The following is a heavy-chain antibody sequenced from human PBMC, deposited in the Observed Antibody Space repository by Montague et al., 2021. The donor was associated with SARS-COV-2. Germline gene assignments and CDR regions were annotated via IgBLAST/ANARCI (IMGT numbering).Heavy chain of an antibody. D-gene: IGHD4-11*01. CDR3: ARHASYDYSKDLYYYYYYGMDV. CDR2: IYYSGST. J-gene: IGHJ6*02. Sequence: TLSLTCSVSSGSINSGGFYWSWIRQPPGKGLEWIGYIYYSGSTYYNPSLESRLTISVDTSKNQFSLNLSSVTAADTAVYYCARHASYDYSKDLYYYYYYGMDVWGQGTTVTVSS. CDR1: SGSINSGGFY. V-gene: IGHV4-31*03.